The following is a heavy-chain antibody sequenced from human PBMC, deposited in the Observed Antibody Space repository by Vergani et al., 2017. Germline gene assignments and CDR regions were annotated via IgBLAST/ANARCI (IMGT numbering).Heavy chain of an antibody. CDR3: ARLSYDTTPYLQGGYDC. CDR1: GFTFSACP. J-gene: IGHJ4*02. CDR2: ISARYPST. D-gene: IGHD3-22*01. Sequence: EVQLLESGGGLIQPGGSLTLSCVASGFTFSACPMTWVRQAPGKGLEWVSAISARYPSTYYADSVKGRFTISRDNSKNMLYLQMNSLRAEDTAVYYCARLSYDTTPYLQGGYDCWGQGTLVSVSS. V-gene: IGHV3-23*01.